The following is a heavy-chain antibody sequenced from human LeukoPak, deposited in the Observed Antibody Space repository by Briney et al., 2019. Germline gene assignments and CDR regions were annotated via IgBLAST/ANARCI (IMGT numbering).Heavy chain of an antibody. Sequence: GGSLRLSCAASGFTFSSYAMSWVRQAPGKGLEWVANIKQDGSEKYYVDSVKGRFTISRDNAKNSLYLQMNSLRAEDTAVYYCARGGGYVVWGQGTLVTVSS. J-gene: IGHJ4*02. CDR3: ARGGGYVV. V-gene: IGHV3-7*04. CDR1: GFTFSSYA. CDR2: IKQDGSEK. D-gene: IGHD6-25*01.